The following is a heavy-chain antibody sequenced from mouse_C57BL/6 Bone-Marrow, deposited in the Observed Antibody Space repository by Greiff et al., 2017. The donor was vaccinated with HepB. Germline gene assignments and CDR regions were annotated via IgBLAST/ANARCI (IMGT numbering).Heavy chain of an antibody. CDR3: ARHFWYYGFYAMDY. CDR2: INPSSGYT. V-gene: IGHV1-4*01. CDR1: GYTFTSYT. J-gene: IGHJ4*01. D-gene: IGHD1-1*01. Sequence: VKLMESGAELARPGASVKMSCKASGYTFTSYTMHWVKQRPGQGLEWIGYINPSSGYTKYNQKFKDKATLTADKSSSTAYMQLSSLTSEDSAVYYCARHFWYYGFYAMDYWGQGTSVTVSS.